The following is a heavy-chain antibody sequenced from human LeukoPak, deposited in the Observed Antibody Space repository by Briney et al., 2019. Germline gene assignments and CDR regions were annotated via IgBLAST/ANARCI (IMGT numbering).Heavy chain of an antibody. CDR2: INSDGSST. V-gene: IGHV3-74*01. CDR3: EAGVAVAEFFDY. Sequence: GGSLRLSCAASGFTFSSYWMHWVRQAPGKGLVWVSRINSDGSSTSYADSVKGRFTISRDNAKNTLYLQMNSLRAEDTAAYYCEAGVAVAEFFDYWGQGTLVTVSS. CDR1: GFTFSSYW. J-gene: IGHJ4*02. D-gene: IGHD6-19*01.